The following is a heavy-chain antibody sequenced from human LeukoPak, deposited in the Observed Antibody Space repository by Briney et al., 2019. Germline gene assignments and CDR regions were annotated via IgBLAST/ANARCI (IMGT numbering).Heavy chain of an antibody. CDR3: ARWDYGGNSRGGYYFDY. D-gene: IGHD4-23*01. J-gene: IGHJ4*02. V-gene: IGHV4-31*03. Sequence: SETLSLTCTVSGGSISSGGYYWSWIRQHPGKGLEWIGYIYYSGSTYYIPSLKSRVTISVDTSKNQFSLKLSSVTAADTAVYYCARWDYGGNSRGGYYFDYWGQGTLVTVSS. CDR1: GGSISSGGYY. CDR2: IYYSGST.